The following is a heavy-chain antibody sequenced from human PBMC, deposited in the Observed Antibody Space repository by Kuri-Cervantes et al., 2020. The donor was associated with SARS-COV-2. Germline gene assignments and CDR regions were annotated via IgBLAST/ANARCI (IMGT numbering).Heavy chain of an antibody. CDR2: TYYRSKWYN. CDR1: GDSVSSNSAA. CDR3: ARAPQYSSRFDY. J-gene: IGHJ4*02. D-gene: IGHD6-13*01. Sequence: SETLSLTCAISGDSVSSNSAAWNWIRQSPSRGLEWLGRTYYRSKWYNDYAVSVKSRITINPDTSKNQFSLKLSSVTAADTAVYYCARAPQYSSRFDYWGQGTLVTVSS. V-gene: IGHV6-1*01.